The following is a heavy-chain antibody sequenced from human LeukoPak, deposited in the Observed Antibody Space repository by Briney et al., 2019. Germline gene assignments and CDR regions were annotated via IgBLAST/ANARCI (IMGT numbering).Heavy chain of an antibody. J-gene: IGHJ4*02. CDR3: ARSFPYRSSGSYLPGY. CDR2: INPNSGGT. D-gene: IGHD6-19*01. Sequence: ASVKVSCKASGYTFTGYYMHWVRQAPGQGLEWMGWINPNSGGTNYAQKFQGRVTMTRDTSISTAYMELSRLRSDDTAVYYCARSFPYRSSGSYLPGYWGQGTLVTVSS. CDR1: GYTFTGYY. V-gene: IGHV1-2*02.